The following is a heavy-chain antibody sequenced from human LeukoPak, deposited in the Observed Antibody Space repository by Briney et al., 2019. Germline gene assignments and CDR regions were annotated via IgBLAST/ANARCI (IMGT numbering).Heavy chain of an antibody. CDR2: INPSGGST. V-gene: IGHV1-46*01. Sequence: ASVKVSCKASGYTFTSYYMHWVRQAPGQGLEWMGIINPSGGSTSYAQKFQGRVTMTRDMSTSTVYMELSSLKSEDTAVYYCAREDSTVVYYFDYWGQGTLVTVSS. CDR1: GYTFTSYY. J-gene: IGHJ4*02. D-gene: IGHD4-23*01. CDR3: AREDSTVVYYFDY.